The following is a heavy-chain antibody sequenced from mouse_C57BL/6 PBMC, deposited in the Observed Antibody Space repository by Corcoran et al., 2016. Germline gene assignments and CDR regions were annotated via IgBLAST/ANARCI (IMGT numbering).Heavy chain of an antibody. CDR1: GYTFTTYG. Sequence: QIQLVQSGPDLKKHGETVKISCKASGYTFTTYGMSWVKQSPGKGLKWMGWINTYSGVPTYDDDFKGRFAFSLETSASTAYLQINNLKNEDTATYFCARQGYWGQGTTLTVSS. V-gene: IGHV9-3*01. J-gene: IGHJ2*01. CDR2: INTYSGVP. CDR3: ARQGY.